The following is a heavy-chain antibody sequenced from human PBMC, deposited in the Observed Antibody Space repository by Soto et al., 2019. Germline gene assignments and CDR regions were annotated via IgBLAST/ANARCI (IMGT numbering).Heavy chain of an antibody. Sequence: GSLRLSCAASGFTFSSYSMNWVRQAPGKGLEWVSYISSSSSTIYYADSVKGRFTISRDNAKNSLYLQMNSLRAEDTAVYYCEAVAGTINYGMDVWGQGTTVTVSS. D-gene: IGHD6-19*01. CDR3: EAVAGTINYGMDV. CDR2: ISSSSSTI. CDR1: GFTFSSYS. V-gene: IGHV3-48*01. J-gene: IGHJ6*02.